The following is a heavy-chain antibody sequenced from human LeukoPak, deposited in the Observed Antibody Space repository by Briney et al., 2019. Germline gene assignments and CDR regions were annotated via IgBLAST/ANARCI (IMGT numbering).Heavy chain of an antibody. CDR2: INPNSGGT. D-gene: IGHD1-14*01. Sequence: ASVKVSCKASGYTFTGYYMHWVRQAPGQGLEWMGRINPNSGGTNYAQKFQGRVTMTRDTSISTAYMELSSLRSEDTAVYYCASGMAYYYYGMDVWGQGTTVTVSS. CDR1: GYTFTGYY. CDR3: ASGMAYYYYGMDV. J-gene: IGHJ6*02. V-gene: IGHV1-2*06.